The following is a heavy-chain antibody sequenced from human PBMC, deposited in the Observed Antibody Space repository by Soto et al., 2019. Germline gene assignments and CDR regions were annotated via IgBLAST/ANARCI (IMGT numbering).Heavy chain of an antibody. V-gene: IGHV3-11*05. CDR2: ISSSGSYT. J-gene: IGHJ4*02. CDR1: GFTFSDYY. D-gene: IGHD6-13*01. Sequence: PGGSLRLSCAASGFTFSDYYMSWIRQAPGKGLEWVSYISSSGSYTNNADSVKGRFTISRDNAKNSLYLQMNSLRAEDTAVYYCARDDAAAAGTGVYWGQGTLVTVSS. CDR3: ARDDAAAAGTGVY.